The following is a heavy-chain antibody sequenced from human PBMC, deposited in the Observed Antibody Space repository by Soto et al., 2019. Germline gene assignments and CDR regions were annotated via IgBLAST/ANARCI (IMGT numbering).Heavy chain of an antibody. CDR3: ASKGITGTGVVVY. D-gene: IGHD1-20*01. V-gene: IGHV4-30-2*01. CDR1: GGSISSGGYS. CDR2: IYHSGST. J-gene: IGHJ4*02. Sequence: SETLSLTCAVSGGSISSGGYSWSWIRQPPGKGLEWIGYIYHSGSTYYNPSLKSRVTISVDRSKNQFSLKLSSVTAADTAVYYCASKGITGTGVVVYWGQGTLVTVSS.